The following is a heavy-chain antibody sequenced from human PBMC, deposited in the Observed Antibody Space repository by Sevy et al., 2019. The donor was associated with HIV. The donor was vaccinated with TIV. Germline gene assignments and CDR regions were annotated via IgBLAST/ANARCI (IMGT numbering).Heavy chain of an antibody. Sequence: GGSLRLSCKASGFTFSTYAMYWVRQAPGKGLEWVAVISDDGNNKDYADSVKGRFTVSRDNSKNTLYLQMYSLRAEDTAVYYCASHYYDTTGYYYPLDYWGQGTLVTVSS. CDR3: ASHYYDTTGYYYPLDY. CDR1: GFTFSTYA. J-gene: IGHJ4*02. V-gene: IGHV3-30*04. CDR2: ISDDGNNK. D-gene: IGHD3-22*01.